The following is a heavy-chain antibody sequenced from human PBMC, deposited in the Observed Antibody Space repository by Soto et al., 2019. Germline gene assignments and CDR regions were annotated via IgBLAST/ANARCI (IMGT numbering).Heavy chain of an antibody. V-gene: IGHV1-3*01. CDR1: GYMFTKSA. D-gene: IGHD6-19*01. J-gene: IGHJ4*01. CDR2: ISGDSGNT. Sequence: ASVKVSFKASGYMFTKSAMHWVRQAPGQRLEWMGWISGDSGNTKYSPKLQDRVTITRDTSASTAYMELSSLRSEDTALYYCARDGVAAGNINFDYWGQGTLVTVSS. CDR3: ARDGVAAGNINFDY.